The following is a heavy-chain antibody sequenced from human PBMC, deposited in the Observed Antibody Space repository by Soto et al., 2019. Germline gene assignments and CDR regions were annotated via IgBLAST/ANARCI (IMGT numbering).Heavy chain of an antibody. CDR2: ISYDGSNK. D-gene: IGHD3-22*01. J-gene: IGHJ4*02. CDR1: GFTFSSYA. V-gene: IGHV3-30-3*01. Sequence: GGALRLSCAASGFTFSSYAMHWVRQAPGKGLEWVAVISYDGSNKYYADSVKGRFTISRDNSKNTLYLQMNSLRAEDTAVYYCARDRQYYYDSSGYYSYWGQGTLVTVSS. CDR3: ARDRQYYYDSSGYYSY.